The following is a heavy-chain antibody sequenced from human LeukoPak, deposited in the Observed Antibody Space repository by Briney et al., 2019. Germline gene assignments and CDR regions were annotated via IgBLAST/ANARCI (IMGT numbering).Heavy chain of an antibody. CDR1: GFTFSSYA. D-gene: IGHD3-10*01. J-gene: IGHJ6*04. V-gene: IGHV3-30*04. CDR2: ISYDGSNK. Sequence: GGSLRLSCAASGFTFSSYAMHWVRQAPGKGLEWVAVISYDGSNKYYADSVKGRFTISRDNSKNTLYLQMNSLRAEGTAVYYCARDHYTVRGVIGGMDVWGKGTTVTVSS. CDR3: ARDHYTVRGVIGGMDV.